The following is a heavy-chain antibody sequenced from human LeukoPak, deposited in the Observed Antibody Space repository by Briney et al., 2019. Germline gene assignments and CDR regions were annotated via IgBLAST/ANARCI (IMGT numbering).Heavy chain of an antibody. CDR3: AKAFGSSGWYPPGN. CDR2: ISGSGGST. Sequence: GGSLRLSCAASGFTFSSYAMSWVRQAPARGLEWVSAISGSGGSTYYADSVKGRFTISRDNSKNTLYLQMNSLRAEDTAVYYCAKAFGSSGWYPPGNWGQGTLVTVSS. D-gene: IGHD6-19*01. J-gene: IGHJ4*02. CDR1: GFTFSSYA. V-gene: IGHV3-23*01.